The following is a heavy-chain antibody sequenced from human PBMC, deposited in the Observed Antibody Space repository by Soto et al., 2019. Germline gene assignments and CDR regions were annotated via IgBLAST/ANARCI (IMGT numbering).Heavy chain of an antibody. CDR1: GFTFSSYS. J-gene: IGHJ3*02. Sequence: EVQLLESGGGLVNPGGSLRLSCATSGFTFSSYSMDWVRQAPGKGLEWVSSINPTSRYVFYADSVRGRFTISRDYAENSMHLQLNVLRGEDTAVYYCARHETRLTGDGFDIWGRGTLVTVSS. CDR3: ARHETRLTGDGFDI. D-gene: IGHD3-9*01. CDR2: INPTSRYV. V-gene: IGHV3-21*01.